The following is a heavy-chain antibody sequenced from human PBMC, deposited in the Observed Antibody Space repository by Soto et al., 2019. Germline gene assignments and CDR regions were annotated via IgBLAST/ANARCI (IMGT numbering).Heavy chain of an antibody. V-gene: IGHV3-23*01. D-gene: IGHD3-9*01. CDR2: ISGSGGST. CDR3: AKDRLRYFDWLLLEVLFDY. Sequence: PGGSLRLSCAASGFTFSSYAMSWVRQAPGKGLEWVSAISGSGGSTYYADSVKGRFTISRDNSKNTLYLQMNSLRAEDTAVYYCAKDRLRYFDWLLLEVLFDYWGQGTLVTVSS. J-gene: IGHJ4*02. CDR1: GFTFSSYA.